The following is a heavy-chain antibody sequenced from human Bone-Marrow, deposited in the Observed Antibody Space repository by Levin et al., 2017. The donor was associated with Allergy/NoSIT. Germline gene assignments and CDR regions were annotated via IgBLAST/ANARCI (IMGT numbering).Heavy chain of an antibody. V-gene: IGHV3-23*01. Sequence: GESLKISCAASGFTFSSYAMSWVRQAPGKGLEWVSAISGSGGSTYYADSVKGRFTISRDNSKNTLYLQMNSLRAEDTAVYYCAKRLSVVATIKRYFDLWGRGTLVTVSS. CDR1: GFTFSSYA. CDR3: AKRLSVVATIKRYFDL. J-gene: IGHJ2*01. D-gene: IGHD5-12*01. CDR2: ISGSGGST.